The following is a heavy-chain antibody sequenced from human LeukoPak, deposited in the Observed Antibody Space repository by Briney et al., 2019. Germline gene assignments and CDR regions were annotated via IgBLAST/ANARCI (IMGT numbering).Heavy chain of an antibody. CDR3: ARIVPDSSGSPFDY. CDR2: IDWDDGK. J-gene: IGHJ4*02. CDR1: GFSLSTSGMC. V-gene: IGHV2-70*11. Sequence: SGPALVKPTQTLTLTCTFSGFSLSTSGMCVSWIRQPPGKALEWLARIDWDDGKYYSTSLKTRLTISKDTSKNQVVLTITNMGPVDTATYYCARIVPDSSGSPFDYWGQGTLVTVSS. D-gene: IGHD3-22*01.